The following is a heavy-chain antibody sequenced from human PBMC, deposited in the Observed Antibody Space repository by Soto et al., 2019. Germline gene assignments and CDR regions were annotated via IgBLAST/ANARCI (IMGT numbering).Heavy chain of an antibody. CDR1: GFTFSSYA. CDR3: AKGKLRFLEWLPRPYYGMDV. J-gene: IGHJ6*02. CDR2: ISGSGGST. Sequence: GGSLRLSCAASGFTFSSYAMSWVRQAPGKGLEWVSAISGSGGSTYYADSVKGRFTISRDNSKNTLYLQMNSLRAEDTAVYYCAKGKLRFLEWLPRPYYGMDVRGQGTTVTVSS. D-gene: IGHD3-3*01. V-gene: IGHV3-23*01.